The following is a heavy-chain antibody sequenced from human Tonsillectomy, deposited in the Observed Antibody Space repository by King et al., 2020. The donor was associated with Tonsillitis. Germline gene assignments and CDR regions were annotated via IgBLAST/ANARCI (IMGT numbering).Heavy chain of an antibody. CDR1: GFTFISFG. D-gene: IGHD3-22*01. CDR3: AKDHSSGYYYFYYFEN. V-gene: IGHV3-30*18. Sequence: VQLVESGGGVVQPGRSLRLSCAASGFTFISFGMHWVRQAPGKGLEWVAVISYDGSKEYYADSVKGRFTISRDNSRDTLYLQMNTLRAEDTAVYYCAKDHSSGYYYFYYFENWGQGTLVTVSS. J-gene: IGHJ4*02. CDR2: ISYDGSKE.